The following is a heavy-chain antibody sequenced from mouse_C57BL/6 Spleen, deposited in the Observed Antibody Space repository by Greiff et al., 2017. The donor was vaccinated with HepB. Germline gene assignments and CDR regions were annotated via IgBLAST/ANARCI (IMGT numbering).Heavy chain of an antibody. CDR3: ARSRRKSYAMDY. CDR2: IDPNSGGT. J-gene: IGHJ4*01. Sequence: QVHVKQPGAELVKPGASVKLSCKASGYTFTSYWMHWVKQRPGRGLEWIGRIDPNSGGTKYNEKFKSKATLTVDKPSSTADMQLSSLTSEDSAVYYCARSRRKSYAMDYWGQGTSVTVSS. V-gene: IGHV1-72*01. CDR1: GYTFTSYW.